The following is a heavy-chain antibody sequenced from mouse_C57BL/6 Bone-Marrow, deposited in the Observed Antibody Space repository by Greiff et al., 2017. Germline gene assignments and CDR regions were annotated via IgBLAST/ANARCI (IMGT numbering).Heavy chain of an antibody. Sequence: QVQLQQPGAELVKTGASVKLSCKASGYTFTSYWMHWVKQRPGQGLEWIGMIHPNSGSTNYNEKFKSKATLTVDKSSSTAYMQLSSLTSEDSAVXYCARSRIPLAYWGQGTLVTVSA. CDR2: IHPNSGST. CDR3: ARSRIPLAY. V-gene: IGHV1-64*01. J-gene: IGHJ3*01. CDR1: GYTFTSYW.